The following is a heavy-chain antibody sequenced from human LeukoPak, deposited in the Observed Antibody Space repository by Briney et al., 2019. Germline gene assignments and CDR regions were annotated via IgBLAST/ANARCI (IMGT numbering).Heavy chain of an antibody. Sequence: GGSLRLSCAASGFTFSSYAMSWVRQAPGKGLEWVSAISGSGGSTYYADSVKGRFTISRDNSKNTLYLQMNSLRAEDTAVYYCAKHDRYSRSWYYFDYWGQGTLVTVSS. V-gene: IGHV3-23*01. CDR1: GFTFSSYA. CDR2: ISGSGGST. J-gene: IGHJ4*02. CDR3: AKHDRYSRSWYYFDY. D-gene: IGHD6-13*01.